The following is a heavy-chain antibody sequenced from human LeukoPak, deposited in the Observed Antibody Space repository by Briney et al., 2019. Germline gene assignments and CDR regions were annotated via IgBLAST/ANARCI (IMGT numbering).Heavy chain of an antibody. D-gene: IGHD6-19*01. V-gene: IGHV3-23*01. J-gene: IGHJ4*02. CDR2: ISDNSGSI. CDR1: GFTFSNFA. Sequence: SGGSLRLSCAASGFTFSNFAMSWVRQAPGKGLEWVSVISDNSGSIYYADSVKGRFTISRDNSKNTLYLQMNSLRAEDTAVYYCAKDPDSSGWYSDYWGQGTLVTVSS. CDR3: AKDPDSSGWYSDY.